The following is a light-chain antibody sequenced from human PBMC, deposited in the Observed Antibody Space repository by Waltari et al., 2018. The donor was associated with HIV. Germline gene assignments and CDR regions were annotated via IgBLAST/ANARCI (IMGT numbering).Light chain of an antibody. J-gene: IGLJ1*01. CDR2: DFS. CDR3: KSKTSSSTPCV. Sequence: QSALTQPASVSGSPGQSITISCTGTSSDVGGYNSVAWYQQHPGKAPKLIIYDFSNRTSGIPYRCAGSMSVNTAYLTISGLQADDEADYYCKSKTSSSTPCVFGTGTKVTVL. CDR1: SSDVGGYNS. V-gene: IGLV2-14*03.